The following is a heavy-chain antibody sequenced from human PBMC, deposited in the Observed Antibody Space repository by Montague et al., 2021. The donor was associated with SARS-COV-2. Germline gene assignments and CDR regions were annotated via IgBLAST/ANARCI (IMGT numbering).Heavy chain of an antibody. CDR3: ARGLYNWNYEHWFDT. CDR1: GGSIGSSHYY. J-gene: IGHJ5*02. Sequence: SETLSLTCTVSGGSIGSSHYYWAWIRQPPGKGLECIGTIYYSGSTYYNPSPRSRVTIDVDASTNQFSLKLHSVTAADTAVYFCARGLYNWNYEHWFDTWGQGTLVTVSS. V-gene: IGHV4-39*01. D-gene: IGHD1-7*01. CDR2: IYYSGST.